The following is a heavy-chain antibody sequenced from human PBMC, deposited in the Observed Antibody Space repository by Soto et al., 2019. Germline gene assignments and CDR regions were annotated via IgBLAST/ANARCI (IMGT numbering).Heavy chain of an antibody. CDR1: GGSISSYY. CDR3: ARHDLAWVRGGSYYYYMDV. V-gene: IGHV4-59*08. D-gene: IGHD3-10*01. CDR2: IYYSGST. Sequence: SEALSLTCTVSGGSISSYYWSWIRQPPGKGLEWIGYIYYSGSTNYNPSLKSRVTISVDTSKNQFSLKLSSVTAADTAVYYCARHDLAWVRGGSYYYYMDVWGKGTTVTVSS. J-gene: IGHJ6*03.